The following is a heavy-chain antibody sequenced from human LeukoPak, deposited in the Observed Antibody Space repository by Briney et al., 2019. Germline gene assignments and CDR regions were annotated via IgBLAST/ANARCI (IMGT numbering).Heavy chain of an antibody. D-gene: IGHD4-17*01. J-gene: IGHJ3*02. CDR1: GYSFTSYW. CDR3: ARLHDYGDRGDAFDI. CDR2: IYPGDSDT. V-gene: IGHV5-51*01. Sequence: GESLKISCKGSGYSFTSYWIGWVRQMPGKGLEWMGIIYPGDSDTRYSPSFQGQVTISADKSISTAYLQWSSLKASGTAMYYCARLHDYGDRGDAFDIWGQGTMVTVSS.